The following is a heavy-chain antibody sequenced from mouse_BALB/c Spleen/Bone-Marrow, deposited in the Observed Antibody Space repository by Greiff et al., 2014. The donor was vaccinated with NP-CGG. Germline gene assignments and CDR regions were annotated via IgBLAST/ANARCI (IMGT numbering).Heavy chain of an antibody. CDR3: ARDYSGYFDF. J-gene: IGHJ2*01. CDR2: IRNKPNGYTT. Sequence: EVNVVESGGGLVQPGGSLRLSCTTSGFTFTDYFMTWVRQPPGKALEWLGFIRNKPNGYTTEYNPSVKGRFTISRDNSQGILYLQMNTLRAEGSAIYYCARDYSGYFDFWGQGTTLTVSS. D-gene: IGHD5-1*01. CDR1: GFTFTDYF. V-gene: IGHV7-3*02.